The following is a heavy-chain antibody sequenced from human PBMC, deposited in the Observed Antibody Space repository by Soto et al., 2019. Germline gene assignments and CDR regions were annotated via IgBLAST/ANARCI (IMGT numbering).Heavy chain of an antibody. D-gene: IGHD3-10*01. CDR1: GGTFSSYA. CDR2: IIPIFGTA. V-gene: IGHV1-69*06. Sequence: SVKVSCKASGGTFSSYAISWVRQAPGQGLEWMGGIIPIFGTANYAQKFQGRVTITADKSTSTAYMELSSLRSEDTAVYYCARDRDTMVRGVLVGVRSFWFDHWGQGTLVTVSS. CDR3: ARDRDTMVRGVLVGVRSFWFDH. J-gene: IGHJ5*02.